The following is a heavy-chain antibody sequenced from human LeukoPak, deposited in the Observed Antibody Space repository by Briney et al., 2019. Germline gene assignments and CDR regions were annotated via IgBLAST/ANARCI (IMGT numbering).Heavy chain of an antibody. D-gene: IGHD2-21*02. Sequence: PGGPLRLSCAASGFTFRSYDMHWVRQATGKGLEWVSGIGTAGEIYYPGSVKGRFTISRENAKNTLYLQMNSLRAEGAALYYCAKARVVVTVDDAFEIWGQGTMVTVSS. CDR3: AKARVVVTVDDAFEI. CDR1: GFTFRSYD. V-gene: IGHV3-13*01. CDR2: IGTAGEI. J-gene: IGHJ3*02.